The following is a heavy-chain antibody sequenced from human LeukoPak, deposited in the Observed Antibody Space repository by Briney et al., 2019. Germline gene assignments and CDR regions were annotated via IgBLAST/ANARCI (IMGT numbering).Heavy chain of an antibody. CDR3: ARYAAVYG. V-gene: IGHV1-2*02. Sequence: GASVKSSCKASGYTFTDYYLRWLRQAPGQRLEWMGWIHPNSGGTNYAHTFQGRVAMSMDTSISTAYMELSSLRADDTAVYYCARYAAVYGWGQGTLVTVSS. CDR2: IHPNSGGT. CDR1: GYTFTDYY. J-gene: IGHJ1*01. D-gene: IGHD2-8*01.